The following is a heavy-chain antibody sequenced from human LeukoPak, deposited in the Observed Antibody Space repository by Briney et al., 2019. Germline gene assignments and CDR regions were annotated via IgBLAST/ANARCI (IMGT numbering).Heavy chain of an antibody. Sequence: GASVKVSCKASGYTFTSFDINWVRQATEQGLEWMGWVNPNSGNTGYAQKFQGRVTMTRNTSISTTYVELNSLTSEDTAVYYCARGYWSSGWSSYYYMDVWGKGTTVTISS. V-gene: IGHV1-8*01. D-gene: IGHD6-13*01. CDR2: VNPNSGNT. CDR3: ARGYWSSGWSSYYYMDV. CDR1: GYTFTSFD. J-gene: IGHJ6*03.